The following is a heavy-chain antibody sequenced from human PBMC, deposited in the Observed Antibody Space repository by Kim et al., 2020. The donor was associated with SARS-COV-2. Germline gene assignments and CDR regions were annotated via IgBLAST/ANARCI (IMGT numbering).Heavy chain of an antibody. J-gene: IGHJ5*02. D-gene: IGHD6-19*01. Sequence: SETLSLTCAVYGGSFSGYYWSWIRQPPGKGLEWIGEINHSGSTNYNPSLKSRVTISVDTSKNQFSLKLSSVTAADTAVYYCARGSGYSSGWYAVAWGQGT. CDR2: INHSGST. V-gene: IGHV4-34*01. CDR1: GGSFSGYY. CDR3: ARGSGYSSGWYAVA.